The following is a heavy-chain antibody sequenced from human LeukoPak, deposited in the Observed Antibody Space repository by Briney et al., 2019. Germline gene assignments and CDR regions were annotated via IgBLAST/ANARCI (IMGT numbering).Heavy chain of an antibody. V-gene: IGHV3-30-3*01. Sequence: GGSLRLSCAASGFTFSSYAMHWVRQAPGKGLEWVAVISYDGSNKYYADSVKGRFTISRDNSKNTLYLQMNSLRAEDTAVYYCAKDSVYCSGGSCYSGWFDPWGQGTLVTVSS. D-gene: IGHD2-15*01. J-gene: IGHJ5*02. CDR2: ISYDGSNK. CDR3: AKDSVYCSGGSCYSGWFDP. CDR1: GFTFSSYA.